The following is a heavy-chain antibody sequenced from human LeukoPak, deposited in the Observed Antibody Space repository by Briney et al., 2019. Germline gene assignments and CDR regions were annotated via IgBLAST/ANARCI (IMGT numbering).Heavy chain of an antibody. CDR3: ANRGSMVRGVSPNGDFYYMDV. Sequence: GGSLRLSCAASGFTFSSYGMHWARQAPGKGLEWVAFIRYDGSNKYYADSVKGRFTISRDNSKNTLYLQMNSLRAEDTAVYCCANRGSMVRGVSPNGDFYYMDVWGKGTTVTISS. D-gene: IGHD3-10*01. CDR2: IRYDGSNK. CDR1: GFTFSSYG. V-gene: IGHV3-30*02. J-gene: IGHJ6*03.